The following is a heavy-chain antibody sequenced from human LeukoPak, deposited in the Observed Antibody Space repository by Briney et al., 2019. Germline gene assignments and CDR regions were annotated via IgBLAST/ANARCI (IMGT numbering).Heavy chain of an antibody. D-gene: IGHD4-17*01. CDR1: GYTFTSYG. CDR3: ARVWGLGDYVMYNWFDP. V-gene: IGHV1-18*01. CDR2: ISAYNGNT. Sequence: ASVKVSCKASGYTFTSYGISWVRQAPGQGLEWMGWISAYNGNTNYAQKLQGRVTMTTDTSTSTAYMELRSLRSDDTAVYYCARVWGLGDYVMYNWFDPWGQGTLVTVSS. J-gene: IGHJ5*02.